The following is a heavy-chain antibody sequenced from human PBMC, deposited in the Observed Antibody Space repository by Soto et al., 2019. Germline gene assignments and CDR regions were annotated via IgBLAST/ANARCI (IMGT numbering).Heavy chain of an antibody. J-gene: IGHJ4*02. CDR3: ARVRWEDYDFWSGYFTKGIFDY. CDR1: GGSISSYY. Sequence: SETLSLTCTVSGGSISSYYWSWIRQPPGKGLECIGYIYYSGSTNYNPSLKSRVTISVDTSKNQFSLKLSSVTAADTAVYYCARVRWEDYDFWSGYFTKGIFDYWGQGTLVTVSA. V-gene: IGHV4-59*01. D-gene: IGHD3-3*01. CDR2: IYYSGST.